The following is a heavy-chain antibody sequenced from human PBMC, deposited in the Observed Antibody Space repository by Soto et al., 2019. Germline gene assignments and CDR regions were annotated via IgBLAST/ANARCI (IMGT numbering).Heavy chain of an antibody. CDR3: AKERDDIGMVDAFGV. CDR1: GFTFSSYA. CDR2: ISCSGVTT. D-gene: IGHD3-3*01. J-gene: IGHJ3*01. Sequence: EMQLLESGGDLVQPGGSLRLSCIASGFTFSSYAMTWVRQAPGKGLEYISAISCSGVTTYYADSMKGRFTVSRDNSKNTLYLQMIRLRAEDTSIYYCAKERDDIGMVDAFGVWGQGTMVTVSS. V-gene: IGHV3-23*01.